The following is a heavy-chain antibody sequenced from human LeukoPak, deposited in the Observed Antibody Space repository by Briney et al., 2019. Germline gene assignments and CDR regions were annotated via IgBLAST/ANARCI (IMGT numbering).Heavy chain of an antibody. CDR1: GFTFSDYY. CDR2: ISSSGSTI. J-gene: IGHJ6*03. D-gene: IGHD6-13*01. V-gene: IGHV3-11*04. CDR3: ARGVFDPSSSWYVYYCYYYMDV. Sequence: PGGSLRLSCAASGFTFSDYYMSWIRQAPGKGLEWVSYISSSGSTIYYSDSVTGRFTISRDNGKNSLYLQMNSLSAEDTAVYYCARGVFDPSSSWYVYYCYYYMDVWGKGTTVTVSS.